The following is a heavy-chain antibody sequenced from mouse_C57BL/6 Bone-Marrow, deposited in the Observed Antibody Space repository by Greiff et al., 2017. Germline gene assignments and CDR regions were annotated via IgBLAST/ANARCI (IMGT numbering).Heavy chain of an antibody. Sequence: VQLQQSGAELARPGASVKMSCKASGYTFTSYTMHWVKQRPGQGLEWIGYINPSSGYTKYNQKFKDKATLTADKSSRTAYMQLSSLTSEDSAVYYCASGGWDGSWGQGTTLTVSS. CDR1: GYTFTSYT. CDR3: ASGGWDGS. CDR2: INPSSGYT. J-gene: IGHJ2*01. V-gene: IGHV1-4*01. D-gene: IGHD2-3*01.